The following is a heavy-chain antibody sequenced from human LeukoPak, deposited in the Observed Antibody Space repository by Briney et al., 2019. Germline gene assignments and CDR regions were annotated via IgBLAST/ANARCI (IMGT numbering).Heavy chain of an antibody. CDR1: GFTFSDYY. V-gene: IGHV3-11*01. D-gene: IGHD2-15*01. Sequence: GGSLRLSCAASGFTFSDYYMTWIRQAPGKGLEWVSYISSSGSTIYYADSVKGRFTISRDNAKNSLYLQMNSLKTEDTAVYYCTRRYCSGGSCYSEADYYFDYWGQGTLVTVSS. J-gene: IGHJ4*02. CDR3: TRRYCSGGSCYSEADYYFDY. CDR2: ISSSGSTI.